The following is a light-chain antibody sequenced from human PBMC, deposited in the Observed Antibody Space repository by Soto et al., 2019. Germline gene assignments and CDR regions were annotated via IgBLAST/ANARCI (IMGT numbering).Light chain of an antibody. J-gene: IGKJ1*01. CDR2: AAS. V-gene: IGKV1-39*01. CDR3: QQSYSTPWT. CDR1: QSISSY. Sequence: DIQMTQSPSSLSSSVRDRFTITCRASQSISSYLNWYQQKPGKAPKLLIYAASSLQSGVPSRLSGSGSGTDFTLTISSLQPEDFATYYCQQSYSTPWTFGQGTKVDIK.